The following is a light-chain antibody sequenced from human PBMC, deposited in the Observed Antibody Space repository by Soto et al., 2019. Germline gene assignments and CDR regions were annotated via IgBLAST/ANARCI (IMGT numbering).Light chain of an antibody. J-gene: IGKJ1*01. Sequence: DITMTQCPSTLSASVGDRVTITCRASQSISSWLAWYQQKPGKAPKLLIFDASSLESGTPSRFSGRRSGTEFTLTISSLQPDDFATYYCQQYNSYMWTFGQGTKVDIK. CDR1: QSISSW. CDR2: DAS. V-gene: IGKV1-5*01. CDR3: QQYNSYMWT.